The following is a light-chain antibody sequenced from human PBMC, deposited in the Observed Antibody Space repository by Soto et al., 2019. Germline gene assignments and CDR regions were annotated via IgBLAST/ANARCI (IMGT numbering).Light chain of an antibody. Sequence: QSALTQPASVTGSPGQSITISCTGTSSDVGGYNHVSWYQQYPGTAPKFIIYEVTNRPSGVSDRFSGSKSGNTASLTISGLQTGDEADYYCGAWDSSLSVWVFGGGTKLTVL. V-gene: IGLV2-14*01. CDR1: SSDVGGYNH. CDR2: EVT. J-gene: IGLJ3*02. CDR3: GAWDSSLSVWV.